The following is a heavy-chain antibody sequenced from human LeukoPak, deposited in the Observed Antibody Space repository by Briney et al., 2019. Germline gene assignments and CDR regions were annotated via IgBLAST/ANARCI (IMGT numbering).Heavy chain of an antibody. V-gene: IGHV3-11*04. CDR2: ISASSRTI. Sequence: GGSLRLSCAASGFTFSDYYMSWIRQAPGKGLEWVSYISASSRTIYYADSVKGRFTISRDNAKNSLYLQMNSLRAEDTAVYYCARLYCSGGSCYSGDAFDMWGQGTMVTVSS. J-gene: IGHJ3*02. D-gene: IGHD2-15*01. CDR1: GFTFSDYY. CDR3: ARLYCSGGSCYSGDAFDM.